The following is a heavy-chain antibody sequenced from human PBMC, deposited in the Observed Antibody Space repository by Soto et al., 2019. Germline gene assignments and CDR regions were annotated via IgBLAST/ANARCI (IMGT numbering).Heavy chain of an antibody. CDR3: AHRLDCYGTPHYYGMDG. CDR1: GFSISTSGVG. D-gene: IGHD2-21*02. Sequence: QITLKESGPTLVKPTQTLTLTCTLSGFSISTSGVGVGWIRQPPGKALEWLALIYWDDDKRYSPSLKSRLTNTQDTSKNHVVLTMTNMDPVDTTTYYCAHRLDCYGTPHYYGMDGWGQGTTVIVSS. J-gene: IGHJ6*02. V-gene: IGHV2-5*02. CDR2: IYWDDDK.